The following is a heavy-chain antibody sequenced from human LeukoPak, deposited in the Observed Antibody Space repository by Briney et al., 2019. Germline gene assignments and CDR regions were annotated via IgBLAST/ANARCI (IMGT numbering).Heavy chain of an antibody. CDR1: GFTFDDYA. CDR3: AKVGTKWLPHDAFDI. CDR2: ISWNSGSI. Sequence: GGSLRLSCAASGFTFDDYAMHWVRQAPGKGLEWVSGISWNSGSIGYADSVKGRFTISRDNAKNSLYLQMNSLRAEDTALYYCAKVGTKWLPHDAFDIWGQGTMVTVSS. D-gene: IGHD6-19*01. J-gene: IGHJ3*02. V-gene: IGHV3-9*01.